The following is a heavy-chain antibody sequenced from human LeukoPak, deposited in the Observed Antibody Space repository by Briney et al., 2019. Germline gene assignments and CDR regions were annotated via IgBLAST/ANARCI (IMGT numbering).Heavy chain of an antibody. D-gene: IGHD5-12*01. CDR2: IHYSGST. CDR1: GGSISSSNYY. V-gene: IGHV4-39*01. Sequence: PSETLSLTCIVSGGSISSSNYYWGWIRQPPGEGLEWIGSIHYSGSTYYNTSLKSRVTISVDKSENQFSLKLSSVTAADTAVYYCARHDGRGGATMGALDSWGQGSLVTVSS. J-gene: IGHJ4*02. CDR3: ARHDGRGGATMGALDS.